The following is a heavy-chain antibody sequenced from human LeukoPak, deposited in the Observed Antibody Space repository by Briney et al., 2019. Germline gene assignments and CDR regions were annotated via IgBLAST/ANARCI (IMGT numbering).Heavy chain of an antibody. Sequence: SETLSLTCAVYGGSFSGYYWSWIRQPPGKGLEWIGEINHSGSTNYSPSLKSRVTISVDTSKNQFSLKLSSVTAADTAVYYCARGLLAAGYYEYDASDIWGQGTMVTVSS. CDR2: INHSGST. D-gene: IGHD3-9*01. J-gene: IGHJ3*02. CDR1: GGSFSGYY. V-gene: IGHV4-34*01. CDR3: ARGLLAAGYYEYDASDI.